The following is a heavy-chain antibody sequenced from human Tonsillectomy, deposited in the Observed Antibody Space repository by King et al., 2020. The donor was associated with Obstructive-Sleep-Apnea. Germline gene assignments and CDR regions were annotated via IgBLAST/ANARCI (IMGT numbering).Heavy chain of an antibody. CDR3: ARDPSYNGRVNYFDY. Sequence: VQLVESGGGVVQPGRSLRLSCAASKFTFTIYAMHWVRQAPGKGLEWVAVISYDGSNKYYADSVKGRFTISRDNSKNTLYLQMSSLRVEDTALNYCARDPSYNGRVNYFDYWGQGTLVTVSS. CDR2: ISYDGSNK. J-gene: IGHJ4*02. V-gene: IGHV3-30*04. CDR1: KFTFTIYA. D-gene: IGHD1-26*01.